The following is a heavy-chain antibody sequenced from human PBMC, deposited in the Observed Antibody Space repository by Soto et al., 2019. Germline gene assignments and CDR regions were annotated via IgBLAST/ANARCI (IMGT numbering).Heavy chain of an antibody. CDR3: AHLYWAASGNRYYFDY. V-gene: IGHV2-5*02. CDR1: GFSFSTSAVG. D-gene: IGHD2-8*02. J-gene: IGHJ4*02. Sequence: QITLTESGPTLVKPTQTLTLTCTFSGFSFSTSAVGVGWIRQPPGKALEWLALIYWDDDKRYSPFLKSRLTIGKDTSTNHVVLTMTNMDPVDTGTYYCAHLYWAASGNRYYFDYWGQGTLVTVPS. CDR2: IYWDDDK.